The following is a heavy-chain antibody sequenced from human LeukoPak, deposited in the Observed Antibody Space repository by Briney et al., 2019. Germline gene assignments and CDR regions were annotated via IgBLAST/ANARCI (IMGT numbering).Heavy chain of an antibody. J-gene: IGHJ4*02. CDR3: ASCGGDCYSPLMFDY. D-gene: IGHD2-21*02. Sequence: ASVKVSCKVSGYILTELSMHWVRQAPGKGLEWMGGFDPEDGETIYAQKFQGRVTMTEDTSTDTAYMELSSLRSEDTAVYYCASCGGDCYSPLMFDYWGQGTLVTVSS. CDR2: FDPEDGET. V-gene: IGHV1-24*01. CDR1: GYILTELS.